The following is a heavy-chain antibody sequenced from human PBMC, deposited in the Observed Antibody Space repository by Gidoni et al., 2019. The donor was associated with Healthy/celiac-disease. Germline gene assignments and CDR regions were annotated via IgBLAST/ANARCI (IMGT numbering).Heavy chain of an antibody. CDR2: ISYDGSNK. D-gene: IGHD5-12*01. Sequence: VQLVESGGGVVPPGWPLSLSCAASGFPLSSYGKHWVRQAQGKGLEWVAVISYDGSNKYYADSVKGRFTISRDNSKNTLYLQMNSLRAEDTAVYYCAKDGYKDRSIDYWGQGTLVTVSS. CDR3: AKDGYKDRSIDY. V-gene: IGHV3-30*18. J-gene: IGHJ4*02. CDR1: GFPLSSYG.